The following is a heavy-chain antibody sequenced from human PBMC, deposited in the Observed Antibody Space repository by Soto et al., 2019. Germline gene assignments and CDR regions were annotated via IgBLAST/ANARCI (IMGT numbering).Heavy chain of an antibody. V-gene: IGHV1-3*01. D-gene: IGHD3-22*01. J-gene: IGHJ4*02. CDR3: ARVLPYDSSGYDFDY. CDR1: GYTFTSYS. Sequence: ASVKVSCKASGYTFTSYSMHWVLQAPGQRLEWMGWINAGNGNTKYSQKFQGRVTITRDTSASTAYMELSSLRSEDTAVYYCARVLPYDSSGYDFDYWGQGTLVTVSS. CDR2: INAGNGNT.